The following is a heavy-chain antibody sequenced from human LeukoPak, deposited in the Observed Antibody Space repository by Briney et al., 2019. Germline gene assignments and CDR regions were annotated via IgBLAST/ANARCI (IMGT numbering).Heavy chain of an antibody. CDR1: GGSFSGYY. V-gene: IGHV4-34*01. Sequence: SSETLSLTCAVYGGSFSGYYWSWIRQPPGKGLEWIGEINHSGSTNYNPSLKSRVTISVDTSKNQFSLKLSSVTAADTAVYYCARGTVVVPAARYYFDYWGQGTLVTVSS. CDR2: INHSGST. J-gene: IGHJ4*02. CDR3: ARGTVVVPAARYYFDY. D-gene: IGHD2-2*01.